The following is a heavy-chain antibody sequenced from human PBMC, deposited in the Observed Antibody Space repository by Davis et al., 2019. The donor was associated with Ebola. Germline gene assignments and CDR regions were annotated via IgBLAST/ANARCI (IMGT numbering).Heavy chain of an antibody. CDR3: ARHFQYYFDL. Sequence: SETLSLTCTVSGGSMSGGGQYWSWVRQHPGQGLEWIAYIYYNGRTYYNASLKSRVSISVDTSTNQFSLSLTSVTAADTAVYYCARHFQYYFDLWGEGTQVIVSS. CDR2: IYYNGRT. CDR1: GGSMSGGGQY. D-gene: IGHD3-3*02. J-gene: IGHJ4*02. V-gene: IGHV4-31*03.